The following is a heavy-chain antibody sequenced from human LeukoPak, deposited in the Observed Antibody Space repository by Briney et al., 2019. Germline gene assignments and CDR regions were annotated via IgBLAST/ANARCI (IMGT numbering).Heavy chain of an antibody. V-gene: IGHV3-7*01. CDR3: TSWGDTTAEYFQR. CDR2: INPDGRDT. D-gene: IGHD2-21*02. CDR1: GFTFNRCW. Sequence: GGSLRLSCVVSGFTFNRCWMNWVRQAPGKGLEWVAHINPDGRDTYYVDSVKGRFTISRDNAQNSMYLQMNSLRVEDTAVYYCTSWGDTTAEYFQRWGQGSLVTVSS. J-gene: IGHJ1*01.